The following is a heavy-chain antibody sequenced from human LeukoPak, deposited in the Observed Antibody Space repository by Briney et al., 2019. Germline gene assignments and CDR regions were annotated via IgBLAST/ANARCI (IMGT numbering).Heavy chain of an antibody. D-gene: IGHD3-22*01. V-gene: IGHV3-15*01. CDR2: IKSKTDGGTT. CDR1: GFTFSNAW. CDR3: TTAGYYDSSGYYSNIHY. J-gene: IGHJ4*02. Sequence: KTGGSLRLSCAASGFTFSNAWMSWVRQAPGKGLEWVGRIKSKTDGGTTDYAAPVKGRFTISRDDSKTTLYLQMNSLKTEDTAVYYCTTAGYYDSSGYYSNIHYWGQGTLVTVSS.